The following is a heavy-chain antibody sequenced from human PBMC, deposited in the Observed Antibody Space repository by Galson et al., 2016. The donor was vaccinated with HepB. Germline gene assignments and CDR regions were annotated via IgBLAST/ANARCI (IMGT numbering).Heavy chain of an antibody. CDR2: IHYSGST. CDR3: ASSHPRTAYFNY. J-gene: IGHJ4*02. D-gene: IGHD5-18*01. V-gene: IGHV4-39*01. CDR1: GGSISSTTYY. Sequence: LSLTCTVSGGSISSTTYYWGWIRQPPGKGLEWIGSIHYSGSTYYNPSLKSRVTISVDTSKSHSSLELTSVTAADTAVYYCASSHPRTAYFNYWGQGTLVTVSS.